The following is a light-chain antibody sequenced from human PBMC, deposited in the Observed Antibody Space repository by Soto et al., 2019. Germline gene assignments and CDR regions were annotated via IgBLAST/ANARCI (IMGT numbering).Light chain of an antibody. Sequence: QSALAQPASVSGSPGQSITISCTGTNSDVGDYDYVSWYQQHPGKAPKLIIYEVSNRPSGVSNRFSGSKSGNTASLTVSGLQAEDEADYYCSSYTNSNTLVFGTGTKAPS. CDR2: EVS. J-gene: IGLJ1*01. CDR1: NSDVGDYDY. V-gene: IGLV2-14*01. CDR3: SSYTNSNTLV.